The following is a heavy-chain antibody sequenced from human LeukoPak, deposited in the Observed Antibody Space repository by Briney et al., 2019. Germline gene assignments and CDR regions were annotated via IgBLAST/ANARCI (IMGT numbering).Heavy chain of an antibody. CDR3: AREVGYAVN. D-gene: IGHD2-8*01. CDR1: GGSISSYY. Sequence: SETLSLTCTVSGGSISSYYWSWIRQPPGKGLEWIGYIYYSGTTNYNPSLKSRVTMSVDTSKNQFSLNLSSVTAADTVVYYCAREVGYAVNWGQGTLVTVSS. J-gene: IGHJ4*02. CDR2: IYYSGTT. V-gene: IGHV4-59*01.